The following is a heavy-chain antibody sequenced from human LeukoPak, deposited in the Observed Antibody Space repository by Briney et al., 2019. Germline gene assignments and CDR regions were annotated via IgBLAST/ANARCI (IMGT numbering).Heavy chain of an antibody. J-gene: IGHJ6*03. CDR2: ISSSSNYI. V-gene: IGHV3-21*01. CDR1: GFTFSSYS. D-gene: IGHD3-10*01. Sequence: GGSLRLSCAASGFTFSSYSMNWVRQAPGKGLEWVSSISSSSNYIYYADSVKGRFTISRDNAKNSLYLQMNSLRAEDTAVYYCAGTGYGSGSYYNVRDYMDVWGKGTTVTISS. CDR3: AGTGYGSGSYYNVRDYMDV.